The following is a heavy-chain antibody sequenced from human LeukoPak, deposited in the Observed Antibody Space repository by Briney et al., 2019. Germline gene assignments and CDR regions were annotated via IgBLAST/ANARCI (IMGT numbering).Heavy chain of an antibody. J-gene: IGHJ4*02. CDR2: INPNSGGT. CDR1: GYTFTGYY. V-gene: IGHV1-2*06. Sequence: ASVKVSCKASGYTFTGYYMHWVRQAPGQGLEWMGRINPNSGGTNYAQRFQGRVTMTRDTSISTAYMELSRLRSDDTAVYYCARERSRYPGGSFGYWGQGTLVTVSS. CDR3: ARERSRYPGGSFGY. D-gene: IGHD3-16*01.